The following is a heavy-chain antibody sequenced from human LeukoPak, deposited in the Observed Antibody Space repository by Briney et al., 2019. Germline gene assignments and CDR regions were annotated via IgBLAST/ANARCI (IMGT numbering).Heavy chain of an antibody. D-gene: IGHD6-13*01. J-gene: IGHJ4*02. CDR3: ARDKIAAADY. V-gene: IGHV3-33*01. CDR1: GFTFSSYG. CDR2: IWYDGSNK. Sequence: PGGSLRLSCAASGFTFSSYGMHWIRQAPGKGLEWVAVIWYDGSNKYYADSVKGRFTISRDNSKNTLYLQMNSLRAEGTAVYYCARDKIAAADYWGQGTLVTVSS.